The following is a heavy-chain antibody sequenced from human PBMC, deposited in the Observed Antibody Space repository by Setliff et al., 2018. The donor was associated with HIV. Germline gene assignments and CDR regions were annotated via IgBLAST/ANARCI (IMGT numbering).Heavy chain of an antibody. V-gene: IGHV4-34*01. D-gene: IGHD1-7*01. CDR1: GGSVSGYY. J-gene: IGHJ6*03. Sequence: SETLSLTCAVYGGSVSGYYWSWIRQPPGKGLEWIGEIDHSGSTNFNPSLKSRVTISVDTSKNQFSLKLSSVTAADTAVYYCARDRSNWNYGKNYMDVWGKGTTVTVSS. CDR3: ARDRSNWNYGKNYMDV. CDR2: IDHSGST.